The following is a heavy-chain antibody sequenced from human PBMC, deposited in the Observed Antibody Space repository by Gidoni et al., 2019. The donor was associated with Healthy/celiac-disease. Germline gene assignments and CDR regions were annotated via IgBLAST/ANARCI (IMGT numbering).Heavy chain of an antibody. CDR3: ARVAVAGTSRGAFDI. J-gene: IGHJ3*02. Sequence: STYYNPSLKSRVTISVDRSKNQFSLKLSSVTAADTAVYYCARVAVAGTSRGAFDIWGQGTMVTVSS. D-gene: IGHD6-19*01. CDR2: ST. V-gene: IGHV4-30-2*01.